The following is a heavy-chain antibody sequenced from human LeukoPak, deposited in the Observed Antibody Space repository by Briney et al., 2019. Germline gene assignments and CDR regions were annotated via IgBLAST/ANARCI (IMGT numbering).Heavy chain of an antibody. V-gene: IGHV3-48*02. CDR3: ARSGDYGDYTAY. J-gene: IGHJ4*02. CDR1: GFTFSSYN. Sequence: GGSLRLSCAASGFTFSSYNMNWVRQAPGKGLEWVSYISTSSRNIQYADSVKGRFTISRDNAKNSVYLQMNSLRDEDTAVYYCARSGDYGDYTAYWSQGTLVTVSS. D-gene: IGHD4-17*01. CDR2: ISTSSRNI.